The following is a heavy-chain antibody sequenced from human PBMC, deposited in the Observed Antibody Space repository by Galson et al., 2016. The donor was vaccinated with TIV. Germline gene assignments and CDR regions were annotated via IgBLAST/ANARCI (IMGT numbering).Heavy chain of an antibody. V-gene: IGHV3-23*01. CDR2: ISGGGGST. CDR1: RFTFSIFA. Sequence: SLRLSCAASRFTFSIFAMTWVRQAPGMGLEWVSAISGGGGSTYYADSVKGRFTVSRDNSKNTLFLQMNSLRAEDTAVYCCTKVPSSGFSYYYGLDVWGQGTTVTVSS. CDR3: TKVPSSGFSYYYGLDV. D-gene: IGHD3-22*01. J-gene: IGHJ6*02.